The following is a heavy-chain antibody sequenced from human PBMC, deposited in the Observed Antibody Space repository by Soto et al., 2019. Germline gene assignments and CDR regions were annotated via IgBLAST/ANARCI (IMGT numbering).Heavy chain of an antibody. CDR1: GFTFSSYA. V-gene: IGHV3-30-3*01. D-gene: IGHD2-15*01. Sequence: GGSLRLSCAASGFTFSSYAMHWVRQAPGKGLEWVAVISYDRSNKYYADSVKGRFTISRDNAKNTLYLQMNSLRAEDTAVYYCARDKGRSPLDDRGQGTLVTVSS. J-gene: IGHJ4*02. CDR3: ARDKGRSPLDD. CDR2: ISYDRSNK.